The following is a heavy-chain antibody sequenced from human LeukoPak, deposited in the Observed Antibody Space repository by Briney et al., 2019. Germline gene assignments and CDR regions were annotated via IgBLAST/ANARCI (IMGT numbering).Heavy chain of an antibody. J-gene: IGHJ4*02. D-gene: IGHD4-23*01. V-gene: IGHV4-34*01. CDR3: DLTTVVSEKLFNN. CDR2: IQHSANT. Sequence: SETVSLTCAVCGGSFSTYFWQWYRQPPGKGVEYIGAIQHSANTYCNPALNSRVTISEDTSKNHLSLRLYSVTAADTAMYYCDLTTVVSEKLFNNWGQGTLVTVSS. CDR1: GGSFSTYF.